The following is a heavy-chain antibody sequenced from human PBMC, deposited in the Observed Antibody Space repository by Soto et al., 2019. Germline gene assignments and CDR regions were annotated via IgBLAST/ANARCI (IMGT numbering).Heavy chain of an antibody. CDR3: ARTPAAMIADRYNWFDS. Sequence: GGSLRLSCVASGFTFADYAMHWVRRIPGKGLEWVAVISYSGDRQYYAESVKGRFTISRDNSKKTLYLQMFSLTSEDSAVFYCARTPAAMIADRYNWFDSWGPGTQVTVSS. D-gene: IGHD3-16*01. CDR2: ISYSGDRQ. CDR1: GFTFADYA. V-gene: IGHV3-30*01. J-gene: IGHJ5*01.